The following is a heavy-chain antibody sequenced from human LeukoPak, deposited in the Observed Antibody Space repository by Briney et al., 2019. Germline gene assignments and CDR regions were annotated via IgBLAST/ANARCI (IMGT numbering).Heavy chain of an antibody. Sequence: GASVKVSCKAFGYTFTGYYMHWVRQAPGQGLEWMGWINPNSGGTNYAQKFQGRVTMTRDMSISTAYMELSRLRSDDTAVYYCARGAGRGYCSGGSCRKEFDPWGQGTLVTVSS. CDR1: GYTFTGYY. CDR3: ARGAGRGYCSGGSCRKEFDP. CDR2: INPNSGGT. V-gene: IGHV1-2*02. D-gene: IGHD2-15*01. J-gene: IGHJ5*02.